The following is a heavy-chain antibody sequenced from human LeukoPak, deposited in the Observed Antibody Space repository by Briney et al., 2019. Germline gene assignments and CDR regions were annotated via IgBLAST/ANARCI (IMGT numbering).Heavy chain of an antibody. CDR3: ARTYDSSGFQY. Sequence: ASVKVSCKASGGTFSSYAISWVRQAPGQGLEWMGSVNPGGGSTTYAQNFQGRVTMTRVTSTNTVYMELSSLRSEDTAVYYCARTYDSSGFQYWGQGTLVTVSS. CDR1: GGTFSSYA. CDR2: VNPGGGST. D-gene: IGHD3-22*01. V-gene: IGHV1-46*01. J-gene: IGHJ4*02.